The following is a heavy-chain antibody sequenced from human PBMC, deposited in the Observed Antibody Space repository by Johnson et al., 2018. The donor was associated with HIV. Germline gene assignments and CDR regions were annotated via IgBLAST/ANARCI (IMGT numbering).Heavy chain of an antibody. J-gene: IGHJ3*01. D-gene: IGHD6-19*01. V-gene: IGHV3-30*03. CDR3: ARRAYTSGWYAAFDL. Sequence: VQLVESAGGVVHPGRSLRLSCAASGFTFNIYGMHWVRQAPGKGLEWVAVISYDGSNKYYADSVKGRFTISRDASTDSLYLQMNSLKSEDTAVYFCARRAYTSGWYAAFDLWGHGTMVTVSS. CDR1: GFTFNIYG. CDR2: ISYDGSNK.